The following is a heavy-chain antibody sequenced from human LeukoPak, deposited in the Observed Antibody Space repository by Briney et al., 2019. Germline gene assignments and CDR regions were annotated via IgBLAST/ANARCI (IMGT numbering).Heavy chain of an antibody. V-gene: IGHV3-9*01. CDR3: ARDKGGPGNDALDI. CDR1: GFTFDDYA. J-gene: IGHJ3*02. CDR2: ISWNSGSI. Sequence: GGSLRLSCAASGFTFDDYAMHWVRQAPGKGLEWVSGISWNSGSIGYADSVKGRFTISRDNAKKSLYLEMNSLRAEDTALYYCARDKGGPGNDALDIWGRGTMVTVSS.